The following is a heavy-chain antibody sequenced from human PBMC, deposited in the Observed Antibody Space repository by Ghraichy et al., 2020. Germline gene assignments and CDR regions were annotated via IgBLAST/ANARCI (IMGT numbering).Heavy chain of an antibody. Sequence: ESLNISCAASGFTFSSYSMNWVRQAPGKGLEWVSSISSSSSYIYYADSVKGRFTISRDNAKNSLYLQMNSLRAEDTAVYYCARDSTTGTTIYYYYGMDVCGQRTTVTVSS. CDR2: ISSSSSYI. J-gene: IGHJ6*02. CDR3: ARDSTTGTTIYYYYGMDV. CDR1: GFTFSSYS. V-gene: IGHV3-21*01. D-gene: IGHD1-1*01.